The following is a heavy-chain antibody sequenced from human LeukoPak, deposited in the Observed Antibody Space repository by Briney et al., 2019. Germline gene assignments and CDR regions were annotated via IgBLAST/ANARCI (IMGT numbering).Heavy chain of an antibody. J-gene: IGHJ4*02. CDR1: GGSISPYY. V-gene: IGHV4-59*01. D-gene: IGHD6-25*01. CDR2: IFHSGIT. CDR3: ARAETLAAIYFDF. Sequence: LETLSLTCSVSGGSISPYYWSWFRQPPGKGLEWIGYIFHSGITTYNPSLKSRVTISLDSSKNQFFLRLTSVTAADTAMYYCARAETLAAIYFDFWGQGSLVTVSS.